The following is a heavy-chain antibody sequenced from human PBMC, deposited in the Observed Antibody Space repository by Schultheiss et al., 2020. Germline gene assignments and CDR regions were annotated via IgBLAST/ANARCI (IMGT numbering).Heavy chain of an antibody. D-gene: IGHD6-13*01. CDR1: GYTFTGYY. CDR2: INPNSGGS. Sequence: ASVKVSCKASGYTFTGYYMHWVRQAPGQGLEWMGRINPNSGGSNYAQKFQGRVTMTTDTSTSTAYMEMTSLRSDDTAFYYCARSTGGWQQLVLWGQGTLVTVSS. CDR3: ARSTGGWQQLVL. V-gene: IGHV1-2*06. J-gene: IGHJ4*02.